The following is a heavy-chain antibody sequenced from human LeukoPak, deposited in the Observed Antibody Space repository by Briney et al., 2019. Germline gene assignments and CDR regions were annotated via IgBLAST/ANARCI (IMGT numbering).Heavy chain of an antibody. CDR1: GGSISSYY. Sequence: SETLSLTCTVSGGSISSYYWSWIRQPPGKGLEWIGNIYYSGRGNYKPSLKSRVTMSVDTSKNQFSLKLSSVTAADTAVYYCARDNQGIATSGAGGWGLDYWGQGTLVTVSS. J-gene: IGHJ4*02. CDR3: ARDNQGIATSGAGGWGLDY. V-gene: IGHV4-59*12. D-gene: IGHD6-13*01. CDR2: IYYSGRG.